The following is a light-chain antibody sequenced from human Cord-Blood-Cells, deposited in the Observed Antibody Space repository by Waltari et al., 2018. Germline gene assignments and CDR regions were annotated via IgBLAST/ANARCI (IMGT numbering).Light chain of an antibody. J-gene: IGLJ3*02. CDR2: DVS. Sequence: QSALTQPASVSGSPGQSITISCTGTSSDVGCYNYVSWYQQHPGKAPKLMIYDVSKRPSGVSTRFSGSKSGNTASLTISGLQAEDEADYYCSSYTSSSTRVFGGGTKLTVL. CDR3: SSYTSSSTRV. CDR1: SSDVGCYNY. V-gene: IGLV2-14*01.